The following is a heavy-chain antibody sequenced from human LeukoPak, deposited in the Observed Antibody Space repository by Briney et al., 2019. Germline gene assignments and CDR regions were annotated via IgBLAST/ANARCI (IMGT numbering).Heavy chain of an antibody. CDR2: NNGDGSTT. D-gene: IGHD6-13*01. J-gene: IGHJ4*02. Sequence: PGGSLRLSCVASGFSLSGYWMYWVRQAPGKGLMYISRNNGDGSTTNYADVVKGRFTMSRDNVKNTLYLRMNSLRVEDTAVYYCARDQVAAAGTPIDYWGQGTLVTVSS. CDR3: ARDQVAAAGTPIDY. CDR1: GFSLSGYW. V-gene: IGHV3-74*01.